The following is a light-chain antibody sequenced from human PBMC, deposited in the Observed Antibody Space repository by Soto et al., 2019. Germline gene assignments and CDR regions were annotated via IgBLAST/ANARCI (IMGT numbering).Light chain of an antibody. J-gene: IGKJ1*01. V-gene: IGKV3-15*01. CDR1: QNINDN. CDR2: GAT. Sequence: IGMTQSPATLSVSPGGRATLSCRASQNINDNVAWYQQKTGQAPRLLIYGATTRATGIPARFSGSGSGTDFTLTISSLQSEDFAVYYCQQYNNWPWTFGQGTKVDI. CDR3: QQYNNWPWT.